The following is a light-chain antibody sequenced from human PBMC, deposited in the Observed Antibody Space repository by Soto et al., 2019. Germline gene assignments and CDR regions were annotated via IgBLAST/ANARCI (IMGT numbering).Light chain of an antibody. CDR1: QSVSNY. CDR3: QHRAGWPPALT. J-gene: IGKJ4*01. CDR2: DAS. Sequence: ILLTQFPATLSLSPGERATLSCRASQSVSNYLAWYQQKPGQAPRLLIYDASNRATGIPARFSGSGSGTDFTLTISSLEPEDFAVYFCQHRAGWPPALTFGGGTKVDIK. V-gene: IGKV3-11*01.